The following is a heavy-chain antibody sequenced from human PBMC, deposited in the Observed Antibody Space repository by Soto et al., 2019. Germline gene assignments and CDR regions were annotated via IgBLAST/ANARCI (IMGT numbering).Heavy chain of an antibody. D-gene: IGHD3-22*01. J-gene: IGHJ4*02. V-gene: IGHV1-18*04. Sequence: GASVKVSCKASGYTFTSYGISWVRQAPGQGLEWMGWISAYNGNTNYAQKLQGRVTMTTDTSTSTAYMELRSLRSDDTAVYYCARGPSPRGDDSSGYLDYWGQGTLVTVSS. CDR2: ISAYNGNT. CDR3: ARGPSPRGDDSSGYLDY. CDR1: GYTFTSYG.